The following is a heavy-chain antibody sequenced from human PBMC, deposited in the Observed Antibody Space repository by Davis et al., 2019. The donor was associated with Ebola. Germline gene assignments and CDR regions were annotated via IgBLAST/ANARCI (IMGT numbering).Heavy chain of an antibody. D-gene: IGHD1-14*01. CDR3: ARDYVY. CDR2: IYYSGNT. J-gene: IGHJ4*02. CDR1: GASIRSYY. Sequence: SETLSLTCSVSGASIRSYYWSWIRQPPGKGLEWIGYIYYSGNTNYNSSLKSRVTISVDTSKNQFSLRLKSVTAADTAMYYCARDYVYWGQGILVTVSS. V-gene: IGHV4-4*08.